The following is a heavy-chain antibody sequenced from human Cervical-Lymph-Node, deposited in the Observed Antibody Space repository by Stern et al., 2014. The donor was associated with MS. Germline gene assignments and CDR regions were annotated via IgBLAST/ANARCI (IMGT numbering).Heavy chain of an antibody. CDR2: IYYSGTT. Sequence: QVQLQESGPGLVKPSETLSLTCNVSGGSISSYYWNWIRQSPGKGLEWIGYIYYSGTTNYNPSLKSRVAISVDTHKNQFSLKLRSVTAADTAVYYCAGSFDFWSGYLDYWGQGSLVTVSS. D-gene: IGHD3-3*01. J-gene: IGHJ4*02. CDR1: GGSISSYY. CDR3: AGSFDFWSGYLDY. V-gene: IGHV4-59*01.